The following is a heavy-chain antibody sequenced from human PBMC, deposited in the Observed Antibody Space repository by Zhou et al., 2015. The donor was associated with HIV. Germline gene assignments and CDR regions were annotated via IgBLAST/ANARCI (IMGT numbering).Heavy chain of an antibody. Sequence: QVQLVQSGAEVKKPGSSVKVSCKASGGTFSSYAISWVRQAPGQGLEWMGGIIPIFGTANYAQKFQGRVTITADESTSTAYMELSSLRSEDTAVYYCAAYGSGSYYTYYYYMDVWGKGTTVTVSS. CDR2: IIPIFGTA. CDR1: GGTFSSYA. CDR3: AAYGSGSYYTYYYYMDV. V-gene: IGHV1-69*01. D-gene: IGHD3-10*01. J-gene: IGHJ6*03.